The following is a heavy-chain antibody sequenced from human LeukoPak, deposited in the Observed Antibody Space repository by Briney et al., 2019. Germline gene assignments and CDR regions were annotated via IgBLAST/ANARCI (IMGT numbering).Heavy chain of an antibody. CDR3: ARDQLYCSGGSCYSGRAFDI. D-gene: IGHD2-15*01. CDR2: IKQDGSEK. V-gene: IGHV3-7*01. J-gene: IGHJ3*02. CDR1: GFAFSSYW. Sequence: GGSLRLSCAASGFAFSSYWMSWVRQAPGKGLEWVANIKQDGSEKYYVDSVKGRFTISRDNAKNSLYLQMNSLRAEDTAVYYCARDQLYCSGGSCYSGRAFDIWGQGTMITVSS.